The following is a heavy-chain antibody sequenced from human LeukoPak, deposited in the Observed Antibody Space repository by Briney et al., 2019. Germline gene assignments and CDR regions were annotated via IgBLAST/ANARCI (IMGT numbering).Heavy chain of an antibody. V-gene: IGHV4-38-2*01. J-gene: IGHJ4*02. CDR2: IYHTGSI. Sequence: SETLSLTCAVSGYSISSGYYWGWIRQPPGKGLEWIGSIYHTGSIYYNPSFKSRVTISVDTSKNQFSLRLSSVTAADTAVYYCAGSTSRETFDYWGQGTLVTVSS. CDR3: AGSTSRETFDY. CDR1: GYSISSGYY. D-gene: IGHD2-2*01.